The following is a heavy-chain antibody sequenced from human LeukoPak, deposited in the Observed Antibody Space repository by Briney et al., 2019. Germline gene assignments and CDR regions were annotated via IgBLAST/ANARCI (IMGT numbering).Heavy chain of an antibody. D-gene: IGHD6-19*01. J-gene: IGHJ4*02. CDR2: IIPIFGTA. Sequence: GASVKVSCKASGGTFISYAISWVRQAPGQGLEWMGGIIPIFGTANYAQNPQGRVTMTTDTSMSTAYMELRSLRSDDTAVYYCARGSGWHAIDYWGQGTLVTVSS. V-gene: IGHV1-69*05. CDR3: ARGSGWHAIDY. CDR1: GGTFISYA.